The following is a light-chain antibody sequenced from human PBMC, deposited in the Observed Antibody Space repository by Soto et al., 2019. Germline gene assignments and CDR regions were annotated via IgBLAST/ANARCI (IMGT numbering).Light chain of an antibody. CDR2: DAS. Sequence: DIQMMQSPSTLSASIGERVTITCRASQNINSWLAWYQQKPGRAPKLLIYDASTLESGVPSRFSGSGSGTEFTLTITSLQTEDFAAYYCQQYESYSPSTFGQGARLEIK. J-gene: IGKJ5*01. V-gene: IGKV1-5*01. CDR3: QQYESYSPST. CDR1: QNINSW.